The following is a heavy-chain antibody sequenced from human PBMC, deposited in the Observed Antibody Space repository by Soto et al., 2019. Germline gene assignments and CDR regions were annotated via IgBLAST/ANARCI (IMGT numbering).Heavy chain of an antibody. Sequence: QLQLQESGSGLVKPSQTLSLTCAVSGGSISSGGYSWSWIRQPPGKGLEWIGYIYHSGSTYYNPSLKGRVTIAVARSKNQFSLKLSSVTAADTAVYYCARAGAEGWYPYWYFDLWGRGTLVTVSS. CDR2: IYHSGST. J-gene: IGHJ2*01. D-gene: IGHD2-15*01. CDR3: ARAGAEGWYPYWYFDL. V-gene: IGHV4-30-2*01. CDR1: GGSISSGGYS.